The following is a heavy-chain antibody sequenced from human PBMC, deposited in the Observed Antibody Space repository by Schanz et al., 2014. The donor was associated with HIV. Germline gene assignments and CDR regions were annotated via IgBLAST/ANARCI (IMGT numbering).Heavy chain of an antibody. J-gene: IGHJ3*01. CDR3: ARGGYYEDEEGYSIDSFDV. D-gene: IGHD3-16*01. CDR1: GDTVYNYV. V-gene: IGHV1-69*01. Sequence: QVQLVQSGAEVKKPGSSVKVSCKASGDTVYNYVISWVRQALGQGPESMGGVLRLSGTPTYAQEFQDRVTITADESTNTAYLELRSLRSGDTAVYYCARGGYYEDEEGYSIDSFDVWGPGTVVTVS. CDR2: VLRLSGTP.